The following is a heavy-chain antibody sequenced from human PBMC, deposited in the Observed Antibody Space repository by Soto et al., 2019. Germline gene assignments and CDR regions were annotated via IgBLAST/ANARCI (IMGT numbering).Heavy chain of an antibody. CDR2: ISYDGSNT. D-gene: IGHD6-6*01. CDR1: GFTFSNYA. J-gene: IGHJ4*02. Sequence: GGSLRLSCAASGFTFSNYAMHWVRQAPGKGLEWVAVISYDGSNTYYADSVKGRFTISRDNSKNTLYLQMDSLRAEDTAVYYCARRPLTYYFDYWGQGTLVTVST. V-gene: IGHV3-30-3*01. CDR3: ARRPLTYYFDY.